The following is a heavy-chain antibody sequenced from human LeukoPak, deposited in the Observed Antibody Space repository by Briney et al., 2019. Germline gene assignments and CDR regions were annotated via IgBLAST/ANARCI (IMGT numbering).Heavy chain of an antibody. Sequence: RALSLTCAISGDSVSSNSAAWNWIRQSPSRGLEWLGRTCYRYMWYNDYAVFVKSRITINPDTSVNQFSLQLNSVTPEDTGVYYCARGTWENFDNWGQGTLVTVSS. CDR1: GDSVSSNSAA. V-gene: IGHV6-1*01. D-gene: IGHD1-26*01. CDR2: TCYRYMWYN. CDR3: ARGTWENFDN. J-gene: IGHJ4*02.